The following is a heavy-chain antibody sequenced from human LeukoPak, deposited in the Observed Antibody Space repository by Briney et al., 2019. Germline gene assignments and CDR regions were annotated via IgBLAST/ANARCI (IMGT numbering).Heavy chain of an antibody. CDR3: ARDRSGWYGGYFDY. J-gene: IGHJ4*02. Sequence: SLRLSCAASGFTFDDYAMHWVRQAPGKGLEWVSGISWNSGSIGYADSVKGRFTISRDNAKNSLYLQMNSLRAEDTALYYCARDRSGWYGGYFDYWGQGTLVTVSS. V-gene: IGHV3-9*01. D-gene: IGHD6-19*01. CDR2: ISWNSGSI. CDR1: GFTFDDYA.